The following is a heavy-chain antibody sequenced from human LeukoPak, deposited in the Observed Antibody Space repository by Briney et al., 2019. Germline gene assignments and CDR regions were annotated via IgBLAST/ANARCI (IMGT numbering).Heavy chain of an antibody. V-gene: IGHV1-46*01. CDR1: GYTFTSYG. D-gene: IGHD6-13*01. CDR3: ASTGYSSSWRWFDP. CDR2: INPSGGST. J-gene: IGHJ5*02. Sequence: ASVKVSCKASGYTFTSYGISWVRQAPGQGLEWMGFINPSGGSTNYAQKFQGRVTMTRDMSTSTVYMELRSLRSDDTAVYYCASTGYSSSWRWFDPWGQGTLVTVSS.